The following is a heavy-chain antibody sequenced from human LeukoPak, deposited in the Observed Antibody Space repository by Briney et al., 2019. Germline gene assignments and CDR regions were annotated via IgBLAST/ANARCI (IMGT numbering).Heavy chain of an antibody. D-gene: IGHD1-20*01. V-gene: IGHV3-30*18. CDR2: ISYDGNNQ. J-gene: IGHJ4*02. CDR3: AKEFNCGFKGY. Sequence: GGSLRLSCAASGFTFSSCGMHWVRQAPGKGLEWVAVISYDGNNQYYADSVKGRFTISRDNSKNTVSLQMNSLRVEDTAVYYCAKEFNCGFKGYWGQGTRVTVSS. CDR1: GFTFSSCG.